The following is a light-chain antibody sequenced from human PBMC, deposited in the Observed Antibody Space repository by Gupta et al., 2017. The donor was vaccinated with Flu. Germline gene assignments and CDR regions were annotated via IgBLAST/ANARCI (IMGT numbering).Light chain of an antibody. CDR1: ENISKY. V-gene: IGKV1-39*01. CDR2: AAS. CDR3: QQSYNTPPWT. J-gene: IGKJ1*01. Sequence: DTQMTQSPSSLSASIGDRVTITCRASENISKYLNWYQQKPGKAPKLLIYAASTLQSGVPSRFSGSGSGTDFTLTISNLQPEDFATYYCQQSYNTPPWTFGQGTKVEI.